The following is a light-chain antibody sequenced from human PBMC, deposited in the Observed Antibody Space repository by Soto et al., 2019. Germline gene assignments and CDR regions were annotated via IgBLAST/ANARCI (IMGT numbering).Light chain of an antibody. CDR3: QQYNYWPRYT. J-gene: IGKJ2*01. CDR2: GAS. V-gene: IGKV3-15*01. CDR1: QTVSSN. Sequence: EIVMTQSPATLSVSPGERATLSCRASQTVSSNLAWYQQRPGQAPRLLIYGASTRATGIPARFSGSGSGTDFTLTISSLQSEDFAVYYCQQYNYWPRYTFGQGTKLEIK.